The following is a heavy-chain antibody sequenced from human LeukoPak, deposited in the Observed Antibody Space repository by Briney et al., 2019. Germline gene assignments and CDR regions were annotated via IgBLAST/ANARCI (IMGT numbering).Heavy chain of an antibody. D-gene: IGHD3-22*01. Sequence: SETLSLTCTVSGGSISSYYWSWIRQPAGKGLEWIGRIYTSGSTNYNPSLKSRVTMSVDTSKNQFSLKLSSVTAADTAVCYCARDTDSPHYYDSSGYLRAEAFDIWGQGTMVTVSS. CDR2: IYTSGST. CDR3: ARDTDSPHYYDSSGYLRAEAFDI. V-gene: IGHV4-4*07. CDR1: GGSISSYY. J-gene: IGHJ3*02.